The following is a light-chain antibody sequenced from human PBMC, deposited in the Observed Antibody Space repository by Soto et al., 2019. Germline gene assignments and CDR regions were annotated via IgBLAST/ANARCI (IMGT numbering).Light chain of an antibody. CDR1: QNSSSGC. CDR3: QQYSSSPRT. V-gene: IGKV3-20*01. J-gene: IGKJ5*01. CDR2: DAS. Sequence: EIVLTQSPVILYLAPGDRATLSCRASQNSSSGCLVWYQQKVGQAPKLLIYDASNRATGVPDRFSGSGSGTDFSLTISRLEPEDFAVYHCQQYSSSPRTFGQGTRLEIK.